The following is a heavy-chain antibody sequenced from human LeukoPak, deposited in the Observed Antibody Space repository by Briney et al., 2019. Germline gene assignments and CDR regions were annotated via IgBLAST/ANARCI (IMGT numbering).Heavy chain of an antibody. CDR1: GFVFDDYD. V-gene: IGHV3-30*02. CDR3: AKPSGSGVDY. D-gene: IGHD1-26*01. J-gene: IGHJ4*02. CDR2: IRSDGYHT. Sequence: GGSLRLSCGASGFVFDDYDMHWVRQAPGKGLEWVAFIRSDGYHTYYADSVKGRFTITRDNLKNTLYLQMNSLRLEDMAVYYCAKPSGSGVDYWGRGTRVTVSS.